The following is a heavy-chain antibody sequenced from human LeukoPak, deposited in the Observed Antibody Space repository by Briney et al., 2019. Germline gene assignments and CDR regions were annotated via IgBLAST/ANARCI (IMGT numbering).Heavy chain of an antibody. V-gene: IGHV1-3*03. D-gene: IGHD2-15*01. Sequence: AASVKVSCKASGYIFTRNAMHWVRQAPGQRLEWMGWINAGNGNTEYSQEFQGRVTITRDTSASTAYMELSSLRFEDMAMYYCARSSGGRHAYDYWGQGTLVTVSS. CDR3: ARSSGGRHAYDY. CDR1: GYIFTRNA. CDR2: INAGNGNT. J-gene: IGHJ4*02.